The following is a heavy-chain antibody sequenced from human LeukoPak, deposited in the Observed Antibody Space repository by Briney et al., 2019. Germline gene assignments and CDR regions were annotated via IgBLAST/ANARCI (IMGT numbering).Heavy chain of an antibody. J-gene: IGHJ4*02. D-gene: IGHD5-24*01. CDR2: IFASGST. Sequence: SETLSLTCTVSGASISSGSYYWNWIRQPAGKGLEWIGRIFASGSTNYNPSLKSRVTISLDTSKNQLSLKLSSVTAADTAVYYCARGAHPGGYNHGADYWGQGTLVTVSS. CDR1: GASISSGSYY. V-gene: IGHV4-61*02. CDR3: ARGAHPGGYNHGADY.